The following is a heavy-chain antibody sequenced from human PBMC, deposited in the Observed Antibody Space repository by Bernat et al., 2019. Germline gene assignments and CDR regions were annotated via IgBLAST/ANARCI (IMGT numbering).Heavy chain of an antibody. Sequence: EVQLVESGGGLVQPGGSLRLSCAASGFTFSSYWMHWVRQPPGKGLVWVSRINSDGSSTSYADSVKGRFTISRDNAKNTLNLQRNSLRAEDTAVYYCARTYYGDDFQYWGQGTLVTVSS. CDR3: ARTYYGDDFQY. V-gene: IGHV3-74*01. D-gene: IGHD4-17*01. J-gene: IGHJ1*01. CDR1: GFTFSSYW. CDR2: INSDGSST.